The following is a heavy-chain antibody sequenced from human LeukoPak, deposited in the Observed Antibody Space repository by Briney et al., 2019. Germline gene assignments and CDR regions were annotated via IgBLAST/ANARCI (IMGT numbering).Heavy chain of an antibody. J-gene: IGHJ4*02. CDR2: IYYSGST. Sequence: PSETLSLICTVSGGSISSYYWSWIRQPPGKGLEWIGYIYYSGSTNYNPSLKSRVTISVDTSKNQFSLKLSSVTAADTAVYYCARVRGEMATDYWGQGTLVTVSS. CDR1: GGSISSYY. CDR3: ARVRGEMATDY. D-gene: IGHD5-24*01. V-gene: IGHV4-59*01.